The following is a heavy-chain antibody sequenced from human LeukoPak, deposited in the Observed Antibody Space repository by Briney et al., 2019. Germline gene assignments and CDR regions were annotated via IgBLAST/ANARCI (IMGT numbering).Heavy chain of an antibody. V-gene: IGHV1-2*04. Sequence: ASVKVSCKASGYTFTGYYMHWVRQAPGQGLEWMGWINLNNDDTNYAQKFQGWVTMTRDTSISTAYMELSRLRSDDTALYYCAKSSAMYYYDSSGYYLNWFDPWGQGTLVTVSS. D-gene: IGHD3-22*01. J-gene: IGHJ5*02. CDR2: INLNNDDT. CDR1: GYTFTGYY. CDR3: AKSSAMYYYDSSGYYLNWFDP.